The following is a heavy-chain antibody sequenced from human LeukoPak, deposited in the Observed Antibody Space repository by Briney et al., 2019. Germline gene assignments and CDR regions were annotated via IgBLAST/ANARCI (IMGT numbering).Heavy chain of an antibody. CDR1: GFTFDDYA. Sequence: GRSLRLSCAASGFTFDDYAMHWVRQAPGKGLEWVSGIGWISGGLGYADSVKGRFTISRDNAKNSLYLQMNSLRAEDTALYYCAKDSGAGGYDYVWGSYRYNPFDYWGQGTLVTVSS. D-gene: IGHD3-16*02. CDR3: AKDSGAGGYDYVWGSYRYNPFDY. CDR2: IGWISGGL. J-gene: IGHJ4*02. V-gene: IGHV3-9*01.